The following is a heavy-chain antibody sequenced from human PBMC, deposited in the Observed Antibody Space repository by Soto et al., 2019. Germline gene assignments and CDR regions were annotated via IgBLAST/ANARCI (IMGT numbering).Heavy chain of an antibody. CDR2: IWYDGSNK. CDR1: GFTFSSYG. CDR3: ARGRYSSSWFGGAYYYYGMDV. Sequence: QVQLVESGGGVVQPGRSLRLSCAASGFTFSSYGMYWVRQAPGKGLEWVAVIWYDGSNKYYADSVKGRFTISRDNSKNTLYLQMNSLRAEDTAVYYCARGRYSSSWFGGAYYYYGMDVWGQGTTVTVSS. D-gene: IGHD6-13*01. V-gene: IGHV3-33*01. J-gene: IGHJ6*02.